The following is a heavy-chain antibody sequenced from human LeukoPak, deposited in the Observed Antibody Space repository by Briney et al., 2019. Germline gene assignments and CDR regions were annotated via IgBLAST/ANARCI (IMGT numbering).Heavy chain of an antibody. Sequence: ASVKVSCKASGYTFTSYYMHWVRQAPGQGLEWMGIINPSGGSTNYAQKLQGRVTMTTDTSTSTAYMELRSLRSDDTAVYYCARDKSSGKGWFDPWGQGTLVTVSS. V-gene: IGHV1-46*01. D-gene: IGHD4-23*01. CDR1: GYTFTSYY. J-gene: IGHJ5*02. CDR3: ARDKSSGKGWFDP. CDR2: INPSGGST.